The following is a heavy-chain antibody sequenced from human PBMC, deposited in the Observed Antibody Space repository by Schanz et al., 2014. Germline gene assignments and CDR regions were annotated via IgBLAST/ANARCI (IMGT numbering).Heavy chain of an antibody. D-gene: IGHD6-19*01. CDR2: ISDYNADT. Sequence: QVQLVQSGPEVKKPGASVKVSCKASGYTFTDYYIHWVRQAPGQGPEWMGWISDYNADTKYAQNFQGRVTITADKSTTTAYMELSSLRSEDTAVYYCVRTSRYSSGWYFDYWGQGTLVTVSS. V-gene: IGHV1-2*02. J-gene: IGHJ4*02. CDR3: VRTSRYSSGWYFDY. CDR1: GYTFTDYY.